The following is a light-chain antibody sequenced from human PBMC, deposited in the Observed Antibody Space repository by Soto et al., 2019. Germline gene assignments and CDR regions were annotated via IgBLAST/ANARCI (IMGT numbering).Light chain of an antibody. Sequence: DIQMTXXPXXXXAXXXDXXTLXCRASQSIVTYLNWYLQKPGKAPKLLIYAASNLQSGVPSRFSGSGSGTDFTLTISSLQPEDFATYFCQQSYSTPPWTFGQGTKVDIK. CDR1: QSIVTY. J-gene: IGKJ1*01. CDR2: AAS. CDR3: QQSYSTPPWT. V-gene: IGKV1-39*01.